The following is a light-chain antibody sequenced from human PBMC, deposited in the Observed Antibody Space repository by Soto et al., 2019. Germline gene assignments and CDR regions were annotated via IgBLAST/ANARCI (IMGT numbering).Light chain of an antibody. V-gene: IGKV1-39*01. CDR3: QQSYSTWT. Sequence: IQLTQSPSTLSASVGDRVTIPCRASQSISSWLAWYQQKPGKAPKLLIYAASSLQSGVPSRFSGSGSGTDFTLTISSLQPEDFATYYCQQSYSTWTFGQGTKVDIK. CDR1: QSISSW. CDR2: AAS. J-gene: IGKJ1*01.